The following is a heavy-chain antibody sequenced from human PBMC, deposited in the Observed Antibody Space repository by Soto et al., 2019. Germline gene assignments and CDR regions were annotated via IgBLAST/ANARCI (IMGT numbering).Heavy chain of an antibody. D-gene: IGHD4-17*01. J-gene: IGHJ3*02. Sequence: PGGSLRLSCAASGFTFSSYSMNWVRQAPGKGLEWVSSISSSSYIYYADSVKGRFTISRDNAKSSLYLQMNSLRAEDTAVYYCARGVAYGARYDAFDIWGLGTMVTVSS. CDR3: ARGVAYGARYDAFDI. V-gene: IGHV3-21*01. CDR1: GFTFSSYS. CDR2: ISSSSYI.